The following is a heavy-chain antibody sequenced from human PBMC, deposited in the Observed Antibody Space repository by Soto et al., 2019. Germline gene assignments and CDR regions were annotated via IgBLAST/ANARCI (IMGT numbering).Heavy chain of an antibody. CDR1: GYILSSNC. Sequence: AVNVSCKASGYILSSNCMYWVRQAPGQDLQWMGIINTGGGRKAYAQKFQDRVTLTRDMSTSTVYMELNSLTDDDTAGCYCARNVAGPGATYVMDVGGQGTTVTVSS. CDR2: INTGGGRK. J-gene: IGHJ6*02. CDR3: ARNVAGPGATYVMDV. D-gene: IGHD2-2*01. V-gene: IGHV1-46*01.